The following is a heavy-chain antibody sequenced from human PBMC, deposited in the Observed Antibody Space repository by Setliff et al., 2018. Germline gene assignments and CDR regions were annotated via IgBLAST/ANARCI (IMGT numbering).Heavy chain of an antibody. V-gene: IGHV1-18*01. J-gene: IGHJ4*02. Sequence: ASVKVSCKASGYTFTTYGVAWVRQAPGQGLEWLGWISGYNGNTNYAQKFQGRVTMTTDTSTNTAYMELRSLRSDDTAVYFCARVTYCGGDCYSFDYWGQGTLVTVSS. D-gene: IGHD2-21*01. CDR2: ISGYNGNT. CDR1: GYTFTTYG. CDR3: ARVTYCGGDCYSFDY.